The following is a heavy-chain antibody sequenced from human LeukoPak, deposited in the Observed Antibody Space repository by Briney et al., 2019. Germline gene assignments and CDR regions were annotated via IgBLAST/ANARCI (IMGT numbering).Heavy chain of an antibody. Sequence: GGSLRLSCAASGFTFTSYSMNWVRQAPGKGLEWVSTISCGGGSTYYADSVKGRFTISRDNSKNTLYLQVNSLRAEDTAVYYCTKGGKWDVTPFDYWGQGTLVTVSS. J-gene: IGHJ4*02. V-gene: IGHV3-23*01. CDR2: ISCGGGST. CDR1: GFTFTSYS. CDR3: TKGGKWDVTPFDY. D-gene: IGHD1-26*01.